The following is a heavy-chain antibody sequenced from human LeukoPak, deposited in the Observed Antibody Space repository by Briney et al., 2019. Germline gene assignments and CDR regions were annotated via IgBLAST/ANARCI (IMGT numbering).Heavy chain of an antibody. CDR3: ARKQWQVSHYFDY. CDR2: IYYSGGI. CDR1: GDSISSYY. Sequence: SETLSLTCTVSGDSISSYYWSWIRQPPGKGLEWIGYIYYSGGINYNPSLKSRVTISVDTSKNQFSLKLSSLTAADTAVYYCARKQWQVSHYFDYWGQGTLVTASS. V-gene: IGHV4-59*01. D-gene: IGHD6-19*01. J-gene: IGHJ4*02.